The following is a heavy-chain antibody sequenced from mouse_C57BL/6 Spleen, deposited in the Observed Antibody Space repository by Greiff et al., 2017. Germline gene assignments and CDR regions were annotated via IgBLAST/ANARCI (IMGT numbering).Heavy chain of an antibody. V-gene: IGHV14-3*01. CDR1: GFNIKNTY. J-gene: IGHJ4*01. Sequence: EVQGVESVAELVRPGASVKLSCTASGFNIKNTYMHWVKQRPEQGLEWIGRIDPANGNTKYAPKFQGKATITADTSSNTAYLQLSSLTSEDTAIYYCARGDYYSNYFYAMDYWGQGTSVTVSS. CDR2: IDPANGNT. CDR3: ARGDYYSNYFYAMDY. D-gene: IGHD2-5*01.